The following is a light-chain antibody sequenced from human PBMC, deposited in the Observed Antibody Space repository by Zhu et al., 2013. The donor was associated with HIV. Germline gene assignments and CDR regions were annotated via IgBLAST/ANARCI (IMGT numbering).Light chain of an antibody. CDR2: GAS. CDR1: QSVASNY. CDR3: QYYGDSPRYG. Sequence: EIVLTQSPGTLSLSPGEGATLSCRADQSVASNYLAWYQQRPGQSPRLLIYGASTRATGIPDRFSGSGSGTDFTLTITRLEPDDFAVYYCQYYGDSPRYGFGQGTKLEI. J-gene: IGKJ2*03. V-gene: IGKV3-20*01.